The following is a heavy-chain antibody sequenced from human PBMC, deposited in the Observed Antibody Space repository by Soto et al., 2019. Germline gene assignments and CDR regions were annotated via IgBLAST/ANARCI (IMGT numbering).Heavy chain of an antibody. D-gene: IGHD3-10*01. CDR1: GFTFRSFT. CDR2: ISSNSAYI. CDR3: TRDASRDRSARGWFDP. Sequence: LRLSCAASGFTFRSFTMNWVRQAPGKGLEWVSTISSNSAYIYYTDALRGRFTISRDNAKNSLHLQMNSLRAEDTAVYYCTRDASRDRSARGWFDPWGPGTLVTVLL. V-gene: IGHV3-21*01. J-gene: IGHJ5*02.